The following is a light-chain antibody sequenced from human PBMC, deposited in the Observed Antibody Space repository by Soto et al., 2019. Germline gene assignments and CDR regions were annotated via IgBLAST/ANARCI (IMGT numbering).Light chain of an antibody. CDR1: QSVSSSY. CDR2: GAS. V-gene: IGKV3-20*01. CDR3: PQYGSSPVYT. Sequence: EIVLTQSPGTLSLSPGERATLSCRASQSVSSSYLAWYQQKPGQAPRLLIYGASSRAAGIPDRFSGSGSGTDFSRKISRLKAEDFGVFYGPQYGSSPVYTYGQGTKPEIK. J-gene: IGKJ2*01.